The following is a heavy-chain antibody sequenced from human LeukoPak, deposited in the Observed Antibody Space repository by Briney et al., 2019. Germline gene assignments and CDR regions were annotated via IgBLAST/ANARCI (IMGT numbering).Heavy chain of an antibody. CDR1: GFTFSSYG. V-gene: IGHV3-33*06. Sequence: PGGSLRLSCAASGFTFSSYGMHWVRQAPGKGLEWVAVIWYDGSNKYYADSVKGRFTISRDNSKNTLYLQMNSLRAEDTAVYYCAKDMESSGYSWVYWGQGTLVTVSS. D-gene: IGHD3-22*01. CDR3: AKDMESSGYSWVY. CDR2: IWYDGSNK. J-gene: IGHJ4*02.